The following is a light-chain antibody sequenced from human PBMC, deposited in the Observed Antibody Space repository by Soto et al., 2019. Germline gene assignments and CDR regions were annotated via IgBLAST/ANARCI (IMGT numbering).Light chain of an antibody. CDR1: SSDVGGYNY. CDR2: EVS. CDR3: SSYAGSLYV. V-gene: IGLV2-8*01. J-gene: IGLJ1*01. Sequence: QPVLTQPPSASGSPGQSVTISCTGTSSDVGGYNYVSWYQQHPGKAPKLMIYEVSKRPSAVPDRFSGSKSGNTASLTVSGLQAEDEADYYCSSYAGSLYVFGTGTKLTVL.